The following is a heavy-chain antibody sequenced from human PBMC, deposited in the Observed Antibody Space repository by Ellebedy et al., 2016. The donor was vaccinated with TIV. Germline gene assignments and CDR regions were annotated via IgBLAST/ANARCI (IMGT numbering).Heavy chain of an antibody. CDR3: ARGSGDLPFDY. D-gene: IGHD4-17*01. J-gene: IGHJ4*02. Sequence: PGGSLRLSCAVSGFTFSNFAMRWVRQAPGKGLEWVSCISSSGTYIYYADSLKGRFTISRDSAKNSLYLQMNSLRAEDTAVYYCARGSGDLPFDYWGQGTLVTVSS. CDR2: ISSSGTYI. CDR1: GFTFSNFA. V-gene: IGHV3-21*01.